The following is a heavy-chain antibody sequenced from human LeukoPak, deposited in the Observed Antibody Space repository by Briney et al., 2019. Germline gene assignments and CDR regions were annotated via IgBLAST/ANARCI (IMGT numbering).Heavy chain of an antibody. CDR3: ARVGYCRSTSCYVTLDY. CDR2: INRGGST. J-gene: IGHJ4*02. V-gene: IGHV4-34*01. Sequence: SETLSLTCAVYGGSLSGYYWSWIRQSPGKGLEWIGEINRGGSTNYNPSLKSRVTISVDTSKNQFSLKLSSVTAADTAVYYCARVGYCRSTSCYVTLDYWGQGTLVTVSS. CDR1: GGSLSGYY. D-gene: IGHD2-2*01.